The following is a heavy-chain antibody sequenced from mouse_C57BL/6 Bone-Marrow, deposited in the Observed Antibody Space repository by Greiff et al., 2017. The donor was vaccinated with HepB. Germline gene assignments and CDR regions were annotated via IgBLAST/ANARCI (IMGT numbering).Heavy chain of an antibody. CDR3: VCTYYSNPYYAMDY. Sequence: DVMLVESGGGLVQPKGSLKLSCAASGFSFNNYAMNWVRQAPGEGLEWVARIRSKSNNYATYYADSVKDRFTITRDDSESMLYLQMNNLKSEDTAMYYCVCTYYSNPYYAMDYWGQGTSVTVSS. V-gene: IGHV10-1*01. CDR1: GFSFNNYA. CDR2: IRSKSNNYAT. J-gene: IGHJ4*01. D-gene: IGHD2-5*01.